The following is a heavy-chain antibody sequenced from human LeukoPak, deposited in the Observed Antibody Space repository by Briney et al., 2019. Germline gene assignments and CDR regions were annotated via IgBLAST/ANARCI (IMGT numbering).Heavy chain of an antibody. CDR3: ARVWELSFDH. CDR1: GFTFSSYE. Sequence: QPGGSLRLSCAASGFTFSSYEMNWVRQAPGKGLEWVAVSYSGGTSQYAESVKGRFTISRDNSYNSLYLQMNSLRAEDTALYYCARVWELSFDHWGQGALVTVSS. CDR2: SYSGGTS. V-gene: IGHV3-53*01. D-gene: IGHD1-26*01. J-gene: IGHJ4*02.